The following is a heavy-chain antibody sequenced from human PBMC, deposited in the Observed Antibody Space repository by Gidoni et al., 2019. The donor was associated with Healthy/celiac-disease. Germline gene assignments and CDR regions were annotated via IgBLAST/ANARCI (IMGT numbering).Heavy chain of an antibody. J-gene: IGHJ4*02. CDR1: GGSFSGYY. D-gene: IGHD3-22*01. Sequence: QVQLQQWGAGLLKPSETLSLTCDVYGGSFSGYYWSWIRQPPGKGLAWLGESNHSGSTKYNPSRKSRVTISVDTSKNQFSLKLSSVTAADTAVYYCASGSGYDSSGYYRALGNYWGQGTLVTVSS. CDR2: SNHSGST. CDR3: ASGSGYDSSGYYRALGNY. V-gene: IGHV4-34*01.